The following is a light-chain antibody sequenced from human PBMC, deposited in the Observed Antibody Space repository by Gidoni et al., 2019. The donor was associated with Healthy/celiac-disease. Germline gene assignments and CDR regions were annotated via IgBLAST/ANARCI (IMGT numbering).Light chain of an antibody. V-gene: IGKV4-1*01. CDR2: WAS. Sequence: QSVLYSSNNKNYLAWYQQKPGQPPKLLIYWASTRESGVPDRFSGSGSGTDFTLTISSLQAEDVAVYYCQQYYSTPVTFGQGTRLEIK. CDR3: QQYYSTPVT. J-gene: IGKJ5*01. CDR1: QSVLYSSNNKNY.